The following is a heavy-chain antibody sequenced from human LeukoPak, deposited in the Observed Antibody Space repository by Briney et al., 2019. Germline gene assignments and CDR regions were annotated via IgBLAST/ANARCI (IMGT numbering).Heavy chain of an antibody. D-gene: IGHD2-15*01. CDR1: GFSFTSYA. J-gene: IGHJ4*02. Sequence: GGSLRLSCAASGFSFTSYAMSWVRLAPGKGLEWLSRISESDGTTHYADSVQGRFTISRDNSENTPFLQMISLRVDDTAVYYCAKGGWLDNWGQGTLVTVSS. V-gene: IGHV3-23*01. CDR2: ISESDGTT. CDR3: AKGGWLDN.